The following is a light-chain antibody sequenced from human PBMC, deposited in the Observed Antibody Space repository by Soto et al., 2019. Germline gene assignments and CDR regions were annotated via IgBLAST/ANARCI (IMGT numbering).Light chain of an antibody. V-gene: IGKV1-5*01. CDR1: QSISSW. J-gene: IGKJ1*01. Sequence: DIQMTQSPSTLSASVVDRVTITCRASQSISSWLAWYQQKPGKAPKLLIYDASSLESGVPSRFSGSGSGTEFALTISGLQPDDFATYYCQQYNSWTFGQGTKVDNK. CDR3: QQYNSWT. CDR2: DAS.